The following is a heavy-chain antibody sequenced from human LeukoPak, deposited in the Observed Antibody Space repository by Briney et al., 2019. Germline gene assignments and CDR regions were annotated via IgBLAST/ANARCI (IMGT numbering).Heavy chain of an antibody. CDR1: GYIFTNYG. J-gene: IGHJ4*02. D-gene: IGHD6-19*01. CDR2: ISPYSGDT. Sequence: GASVRASCKASGYIFTNYGIIWVRQAPGQGLEWLGLISPYSGDTKYAQGVQGRVTLTTETSTTTVYMQLRSLTSDDTAVYFCARSHSGSLRAPFHYWGQGSLVAVSS. V-gene: IGHV1-18*01. CDR3: ARSHSGSLRAPFHY.